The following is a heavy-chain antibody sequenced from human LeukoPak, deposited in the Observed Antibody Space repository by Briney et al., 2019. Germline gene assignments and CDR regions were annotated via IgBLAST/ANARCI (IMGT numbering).Heavy chain of an antibody. CDR1: GFPDG. J-gene: IGHJ5*02. V-gene: IGHV3-23*01. D-gene: IGHD3-10*01. Sequence: GSLRLSFAASGFPDGMRWGRQAPGKGVEGGSAIRGSGDNTFYADSMKGRFTISRDNSKNTLYLQMNSLRAEDTAVYYCASHFGSGSNNWLDPWGQGTLVTVSS. CDR3: ASHFGSGSNNWLDP. CDR2: IRGSGDNT.